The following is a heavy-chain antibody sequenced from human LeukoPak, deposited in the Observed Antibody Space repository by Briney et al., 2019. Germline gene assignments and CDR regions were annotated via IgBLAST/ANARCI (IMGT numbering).Heavy chain of an antibody. D-gene: IGHD1-1*01. V-gene: IGHV3-7*05. CDR1: GFTFSNYW. CDR2: IKQDGIEK. J-gene: IGHJ4*01. Sequence: GGSLRLSCAASGFTFSNYWMTWVRQAPGKGLEWVANIKQDGIEKYYVDSVKGRFTISRDDAKNSLFLQMDSLSAEDTAVYYCARITTRYFDYWGHGTLVTVSS. CDR3: ARITTRYFDY.